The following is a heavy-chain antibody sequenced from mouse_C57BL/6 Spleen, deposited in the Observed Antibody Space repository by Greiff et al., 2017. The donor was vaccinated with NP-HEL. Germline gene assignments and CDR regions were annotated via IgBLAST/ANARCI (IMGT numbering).Heavy chain of an antibody. V-gene: IGHV2-2*01. CDR3: ARTLYGTSFAY. Sequence: QVQLQQSGPGLVQPSQSLSITCTVSGFSLTSYGVHWVRQSPGKGLEWLGVIWSGGSTDYNAAFISRLSISKDNSKSQVFFKMNSLQADDTAIYYCARTLYGTSFAYWGQGTLVTVSA. D-gene: IGHD2-1*01. CDR1: GFSLTSYG. J-gene: IGHJ3*01. CDR2: IWSGGST.